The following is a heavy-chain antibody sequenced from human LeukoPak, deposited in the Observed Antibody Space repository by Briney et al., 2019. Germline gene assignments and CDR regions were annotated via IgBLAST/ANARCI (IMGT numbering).Heavy chain of an antibody. J-gene: IGHJ4*02. CDR3: AKSTYIDYPCCLDY. Sequence: PGGSLRLSCAASGFTFRSFGMLWVRHAPGKGLEWVALISYDGSNKYYADSVKGRFTISRDNSKNTLHLQMNSLRADDTAEYYCAKSTYIDYPCCLDYWGQGTLVTVSS. CDR1: GFTFRSFG. CDR2: ISYDGSNK. V-gene: IGHV3-30*18. D-gene: IGHD3-9*01.